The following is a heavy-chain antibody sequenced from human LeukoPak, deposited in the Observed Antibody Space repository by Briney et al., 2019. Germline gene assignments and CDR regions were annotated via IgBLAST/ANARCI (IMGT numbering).Heavy chain of an antibody. CDR3: ARAPGGRRAYYMDV. D-gene: IGHD3-16*01. J-gene: IGHJ6*03. CDR1: GGSISSYY. Sequence: SETLSLTCTVSGGSISSYYWSWVRQPAGKGLEWIGRIYTSGSTNYNPSLKSRATISVDTSKNQFSLKLTSVTAADTAVYFCARAPGGRRAYYMDVWGKGTTVTISS. CDR2: IYTSGST. V-gene: IGHV4-4*07.